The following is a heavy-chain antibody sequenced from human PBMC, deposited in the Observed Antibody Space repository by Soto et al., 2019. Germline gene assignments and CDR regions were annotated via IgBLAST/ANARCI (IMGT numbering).Heavy chain of an antibody. J-gene: IGHJ6*02. V-gene: IGHV5-10-1*01. CDR1: VYSFTTYW. CDR2: IDPSDSYA. Sequence: GESLKISCKGSVYSFTTYWISWVRQMPGKGLEWMGRIDPSDSYANYSPSFQGHVTISADKSISTAYLQWSSLKASDTAMYYCARQRDGMDVWGQGTTVTVSS. CDR3: ARQRDGMDV.